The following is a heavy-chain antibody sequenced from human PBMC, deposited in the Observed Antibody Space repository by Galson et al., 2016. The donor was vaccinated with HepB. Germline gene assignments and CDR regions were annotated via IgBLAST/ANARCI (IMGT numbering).Heavy chain of an antibody. D-gene: IGHD6-19*01. J-gene: IGHJ5*02. CDR1: GFTFSSCA. Sequence: SLRLSCAASGFTFSSCAMSWVRQAPGKGLEWVSTISGNGDSTYYTDSVKGRFIISRDNSKGTLYLEMNSLRAEDTAIYYCARYSSAWSLDTWGQGTLFTVSS. CDR3: ARYSSAWSLDT. CDR2: ISGNGDST. V-gene: IGHV3-23*01.